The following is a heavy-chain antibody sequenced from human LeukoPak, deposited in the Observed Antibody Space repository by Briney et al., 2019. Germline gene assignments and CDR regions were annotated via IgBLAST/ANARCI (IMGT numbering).Heavy chain of an antibody. D-gene: IGHD2-2*01. CDR3: ARLGGCSSTSCYGSP. CDR1: GGTFSSYA. J-gene: IGHJ5*02. Sequence: ASVKVSCKASGGTFSSYAISWVRQAPGQELEWMGWINPNSGGTNYAQKFHGRVTMTRDTSISTAYMELSRLRSDDTAVYYCARLGGCSSTSCYGSPWGQGTLVTVSS. CDR2: INPNSGGT. V-gene: IGHV1-2*02.